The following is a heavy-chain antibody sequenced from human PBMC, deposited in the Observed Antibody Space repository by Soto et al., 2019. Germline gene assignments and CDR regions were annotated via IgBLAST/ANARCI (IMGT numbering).Heavy chain of an antibody. J-gene: IGHJ4*02. D-gene: IGHD3-22*01. CDR1: GFTFSSYS. CDR3: ARTYYYDSSGYYLRPYFDY. V-gene: IGHV3-48*02. CDR2: ISSSSSTI. Sequence: LRLSCAASGFTFSSYSMNWVRQAPGKGLEWVSYISSSSSTIYYADSVKGRFTISRDNAKNSLYLQMNSLRDEDTAVYYCARTYYYDSSGYYLRPYFDYWGQGTLVTVSS.